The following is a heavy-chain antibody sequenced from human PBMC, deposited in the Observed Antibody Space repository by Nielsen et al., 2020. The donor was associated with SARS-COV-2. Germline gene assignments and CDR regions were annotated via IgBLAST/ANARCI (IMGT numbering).Heavy chain of an antibody. D-gene: IGHD3-10*01. Sequence: GESLKISCAASGFTFSSYAMSWVRQAPGKGLEWVSAISASGGSTYYADSVMGRFTVSRDNSKNTLYLQMNSLRAEDTAVYYCARASGAQALYYYYYMDVWGKGTTVTVSS. CDR1: GFTFSSYA. CDR3: ARASGAQALYYYYYMDV. V-gene: IGHV3-23*01. J-gene: IGHJ6*03. CDR2: ISASGGST.